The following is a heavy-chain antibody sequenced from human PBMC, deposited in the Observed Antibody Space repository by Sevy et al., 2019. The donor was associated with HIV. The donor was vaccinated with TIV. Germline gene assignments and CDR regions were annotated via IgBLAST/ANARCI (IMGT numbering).Heavy chain of an antibody. V-gene: IGHV3-7*01. Sequence: GGSLRLSCAASGFTFSSYWMSWVRQAPGKGLEWVANIKQDGSEKYYVDSVKGRFTISRDNAKNSLYVQMNSLRAEDTAVYYCARDTRGNYDFWSGYRPPLDYWGQGTLVTVSS. CDR3: ARDTRGNYDFWSGYRPPLDY. CDR2: IKQDGSEK. J-gene: IGHJ4*02. D-gene: IGHD3-3*01. CDR1: GFTFSSYW.